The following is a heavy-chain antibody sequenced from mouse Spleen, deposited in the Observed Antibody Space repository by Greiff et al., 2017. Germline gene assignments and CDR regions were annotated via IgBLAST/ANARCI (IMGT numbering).Heavy chain of an antibody. CDR2: ISSGGSYT. CDR1: GFTFSSYG. Sequence: EVQGVESGGDLVKPGGSLKLSCAASGFTFSSYGMSWVRQTPDKRLEWVATISSGGSYTYYPDSVKGRFTISRDNAKNTLYLQMSSLKSEDTAMYYCARLYYGNYVGLYWYFDVWGAGTTVTVSS. CDR3: ARLYYGNYVGLYWYFDV. V-gene: IGHV5-6*01. D-gene: IGHD2-1*01. J-gene: IGHJ1*01.